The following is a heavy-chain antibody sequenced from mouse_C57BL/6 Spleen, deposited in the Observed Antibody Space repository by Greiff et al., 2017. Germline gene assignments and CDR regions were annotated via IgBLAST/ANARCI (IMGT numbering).Heavy chain of an antibody. V-gene: IGHV2-2*01. D-gene: IGHD2-3*01. CDR1: GFSLTSYG. J-gene: IGHJ1*03. CDR3: ARSDGYYFDV. CDR2: IWSGGST. Sequence: VQLQQSGPGLVQPSQSLSITCTVSGFSLTSYGVHWVRQSPGKGLEWLGVIWSGGSTDYNAAFISRLSISKDNSKSQVFFKMNSLQADDTAIYYCARSDGYYFDVWGTGTTVTVSS.